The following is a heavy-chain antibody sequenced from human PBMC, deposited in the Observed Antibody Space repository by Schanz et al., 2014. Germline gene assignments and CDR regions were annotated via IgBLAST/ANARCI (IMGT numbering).Heavy chain of an antibody. Sequence: PGGSLRLSCAASGFTFSDHYMDWVRQAPGKGLEWVSDISSGSSYANYADSVKGRFTISRDNAKNSLYLQMNSLRAEDTAVYYCAKGRRGYFDSSGSYWGTFDFWGQGTLVSVSS. CDR3: AKGRRGYFDSSGSYWGTFDF. D-gene: IGHD3-22*01. CDR1: GFTFSDHY. CDR2: ISSGSSYA. J-gene: IGHJ4*02. V-gene: IGHV3-11*05.